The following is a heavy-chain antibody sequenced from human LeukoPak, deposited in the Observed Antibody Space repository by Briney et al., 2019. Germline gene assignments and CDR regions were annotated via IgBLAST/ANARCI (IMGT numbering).Heavy chain of an antibody. Sequence: GAPVKVSCKASGGTFSSYAISWVRQAPGQGLEWMGGIIPIFGTANYAQKFQGRVTITTDESTSTAYMELSSLRSEDTAVYYCARGVFWSGYSFDYWGQGTLVTVSS. J-gene: IGHJ4*02. CDR2: IIPIFGTA. CDR3: ARGVFWSGYSFDY. D-gene: IGHD3-3*01. V-gene: IGHV1-69*05. CDR1: GGTFSSYA.